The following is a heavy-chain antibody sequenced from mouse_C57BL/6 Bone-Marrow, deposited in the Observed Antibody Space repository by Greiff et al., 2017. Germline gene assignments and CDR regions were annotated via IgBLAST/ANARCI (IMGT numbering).Heavy chain of an antibody. CDR1: GFTFSDYY. J-gene: IGHJ2*01. CDR3: ARVDYDCLVD. D-gene: IGHD2-4*01. CDR2: INYDGSST. V-gene: IGHV5-16*01. Sequence: EVKLVESEGGLVQPGSSMKLSCTASGFTFSDYYMAWVRQVPEKGLEWVANINYDGSSTYYLDSLKSRFIISRDNAKNILYLQMSSLKSEDTATYYCARVDYDCLVDWGQGTTLTVSS.